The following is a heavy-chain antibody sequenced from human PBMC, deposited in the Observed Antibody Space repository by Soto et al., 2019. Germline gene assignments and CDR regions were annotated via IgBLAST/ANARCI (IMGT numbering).Heavy chain of an antibody. CDR2: IWSDGKKE. CDR3: ARDCDGGWFHMEV. Sequence: QVQLVEAGGGVVQPGRSLSLSCVGSGFPFWHYGMHWVRQAPGKGLEWVAVIWSDGKKESYADFVKGRFAISRDNFKDTLYLQMNSLRAGYTSGYYCARDCDGGWFHMEVWGQGTRVTVSS. D-gene: IGHD6-19*01. J-gene: IGHJ6*02. CDR1: GFPFWHYG. V-gene: IGHV3-33*01.